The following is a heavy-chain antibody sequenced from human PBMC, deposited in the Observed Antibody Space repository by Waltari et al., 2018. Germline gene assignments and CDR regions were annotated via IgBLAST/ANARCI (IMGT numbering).Heavy chain of an antibody. D-gene: IGHD4-17*01. CDR1: GFTFSSYW. CDR2: IKQDGRWK. J-gene: IGHJ4*02. Sequence: EVQLVESGGGLVQPGGSLRLSCAASGFTFSSYWMSWVRQAPGKVLEWVSNIKQDGRWKYYVDSVKGRFTISRDNAKNSLYLQMNSLRAEDTAVYYCARDSDYGGINWGQGTLVTVSS. CDR3: ARDSDYGGIN. V-gene: IGHV3-7*01.